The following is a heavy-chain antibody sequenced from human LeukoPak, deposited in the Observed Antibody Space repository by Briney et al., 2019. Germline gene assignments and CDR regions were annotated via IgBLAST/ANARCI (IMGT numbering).Heavy chain of an antibody. Sequence: PSETLSLTCTVSGGSISSGTNYWSWIRQPAGKGLEWIGRISTSGSTNYSPSLKSRVTISIDTSKNQFSLKLSSVTAADTAVYYCARDLRGRYCSGNRCYSEADFWGQGTLVTVSS. V-gene: IGHV4-61*02. J-gene: IGHJ4*02. CDR2: ISTSGST. CDR3: ARDLRGRYCSGNRCYSEADF. D-gene: IGHD2-15*01. CDR1: GGSISSGTNY.